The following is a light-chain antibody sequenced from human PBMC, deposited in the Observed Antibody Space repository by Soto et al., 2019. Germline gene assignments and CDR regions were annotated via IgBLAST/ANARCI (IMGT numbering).Light chain of an antibody. CDR1: SSDVGGYNF. CDR2: DVS. CDR3: CSYAGSYTLWV. Sequence: QSVLTQPRSVSGSPGQSVAISCTGTSSDVGGYNFVSWYQQHPGKAPKLIIYDVSKRPSGVPDRFSGPKSGNTASLTLSVLQAEDEADYYCCSYAGSYTLWVFGGGTKLTVL. J-gene: IGLJ3*02. V-gene: IGLV2-11*01.